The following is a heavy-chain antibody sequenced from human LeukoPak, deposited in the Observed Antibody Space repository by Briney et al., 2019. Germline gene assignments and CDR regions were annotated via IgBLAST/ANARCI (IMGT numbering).Heavy chain of an antibody. V-gene: IGHV3-30*19. Sequence: GGSLRLSCAASGFTFSSYGMHWVRQAPGKGLEWVAVISSDGSKKDYADSVKGRFSISRDNSKNTLYLQMNRLRADDTAVYYCARDRSQEFDPWGQGTLVTVSS. D-gene: IGHD3-10*01. CDR2: ISSDGSKK. CDR1: GFTFSSYG. CDR3: ARDRSQEFDP. J-gene: IGHJ5*02.